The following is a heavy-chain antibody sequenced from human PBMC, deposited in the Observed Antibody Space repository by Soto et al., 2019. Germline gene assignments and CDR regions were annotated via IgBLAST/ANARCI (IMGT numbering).Heavy chain of an antibody. CDR3: GRHWSVRGPAAMKDYMDV. Sequence: SETLSLTCTVSGGSISSYYWSWIRQPPGKGLEWIGYIYYSGSTNYNPSLKSRVTISVDTSKNQFSLKLSSVTAADTAVYYCGRHWSVRGPAAMKDYMDVWGKGTTVTVSS. V-gene: IGHV4-59*08. J-gene: IGHJ6*03. CDR1: GGSISSYY. D-gene: IGHD2-2*01. CDR2: IYYSGST.